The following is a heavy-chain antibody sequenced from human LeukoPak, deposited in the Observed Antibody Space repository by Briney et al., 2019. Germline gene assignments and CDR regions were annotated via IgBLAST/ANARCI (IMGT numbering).Heavy chain of an antibody. V-gene: IGHV3-33*01. J-gene: IGHJ6*02. CDR2: IWYDGSNK. CDR3: ARDNLNPPYYYYYGMDV. CDR1: GFTFSSYG. Sequence: GGSLRLSCAAPGFTFSSYGMHWVRQAPGKGLEWVAVIWYDGSNKYYADSVKGRFTISRDNSKNTLYLQMNSLRAEDTAVYYCARDNLNPPYYYYYGMDVWGQGTTVTVSS.